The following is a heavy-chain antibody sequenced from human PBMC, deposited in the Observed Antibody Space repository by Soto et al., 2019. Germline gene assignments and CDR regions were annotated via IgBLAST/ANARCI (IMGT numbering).Heavy chain of an antibody. CDR1: GGSISSYY. Sequence: PSETLSLTCTVSGGSISSYYWSWIRQPPGKGLEWIGSIYYSGSTNYNPSLKSRVTISVDTSKNQFSLKLSSVTAADTAVYYCARVALNYYDSSGYHYSFGYWGQGTLVTVSS. V-gene: IGHV4-59*01. D-gene: IGHD3-22*01. CDR2: IYYSGST. CDR3: ARVALNYYDSSGYHYSFGY. J-gene: IGHJ4*02.